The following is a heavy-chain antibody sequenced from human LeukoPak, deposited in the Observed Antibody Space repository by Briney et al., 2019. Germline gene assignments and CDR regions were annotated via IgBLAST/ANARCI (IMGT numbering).Heavy chain of an antibody. CDR1: GGTFSSYA. J-gene: IGHJ6*03. CDR2: IIPIFGTA. Sequence: SVKVSCKASGGTFSSYAISWVRQAPGQGLEWMGGIIPIFGTANYAQKFQGRVTITADESTSTAYMELSSLRSEDTAVYYCARGAGLRFLEWLSSYYYYMDVWGKGTTVTVSS. D-gene: IGHD3-3*01. CDR3: ARGAGLRFLEWLSSYYYYMDV. V-gene: IGHV1-69*13.